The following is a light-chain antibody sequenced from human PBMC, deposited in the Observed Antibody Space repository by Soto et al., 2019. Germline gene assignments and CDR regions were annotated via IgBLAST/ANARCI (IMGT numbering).Light chain of an antibody. CDR3: SSYTSSSTYV. CDR1: SSDVGAYNY. J-gene: IGLJ1*01. Sequence: QAVVTQPASVSGSPGQSIAISCTGTSSDVGAYNYVSWYQQHPGKAPKLMIYDVSNRPSGVSNRFSGSKSDNTASLTISGLQAEDEADYYCSSYTSSSTYVFGSGTKLTVL. V-gene: IGLV2-14*01. CDR2: DVS.